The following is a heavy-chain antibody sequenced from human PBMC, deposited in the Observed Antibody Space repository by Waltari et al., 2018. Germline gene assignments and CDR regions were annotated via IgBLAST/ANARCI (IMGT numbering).Heavy chain of an antibody. CDR1: EFTCAAFG. Sequence: RLVESEGDVVQPGACLRQSGRASEFTCAAFGMHFGRQGLVGGREWLAFIWSDGTINKYADSLKGRIHISRDNTKKTLVLQLNTLRVEDTVPYYCVRGRASDARSGGDLFGHWGLGTLVTVSS. J-gene: IGHJ1*01. CDR3: VRGRASDARSGGDLFGH. V-gene: IGHV3-30*02. CDR2: IWSDGTIN. D-gene: IGHD2-21*01.